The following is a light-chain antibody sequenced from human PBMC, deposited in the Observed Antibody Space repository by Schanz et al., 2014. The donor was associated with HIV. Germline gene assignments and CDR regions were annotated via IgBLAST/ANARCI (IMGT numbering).Light chain of an antibody. Sequence: QSALTQPASVSGSPGQSITISCTGTSSDVGGYNYVSWYQQHPGKAPKLMIYDVSNRPSGVSNRFSGSKSGNTASLAISGLQSEDEADYYCAGWDDSLNVWVFGGGTKLTVL. J-gene: IGLJ3*02. CDR3: AGWDDSLNVWV. V-gene: IGLV2-14*03. CDR2: DVS. CDR1: SSDVGGYNY.